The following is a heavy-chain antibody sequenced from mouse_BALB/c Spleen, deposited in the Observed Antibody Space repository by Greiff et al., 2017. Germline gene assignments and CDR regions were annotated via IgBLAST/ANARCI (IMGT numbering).Heavy chain of an antibody. V-gene: IGHV5-17*02. CDR1: GFTFSSFG. D-gene: IGHD2-14*01. CDR2: ISSGSSTI. J-gene: IGHJ4*01. CDR3: ARQSVRRGGMDY. Sequence: EVQRVESGGGLVQPGGSRKLSCAASGFTFSSFGMHWVRQAPEKGLEWVAYISSGSSTIYYADTVKGRFTISRDNPKNTLFLQMTSLRSEDTAMYYCARQSVRRGGMDYWGQGTSVTVSS.